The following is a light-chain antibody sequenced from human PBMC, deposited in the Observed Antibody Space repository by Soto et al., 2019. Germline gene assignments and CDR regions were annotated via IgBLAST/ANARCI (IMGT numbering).Light chain of an antibody. J-gene: IGKJ1*01. CDR2: GAS. CDR1: QSVSSN. V-gene: IGKV3-15*01. Sequence: TQSPATLSVSPGERATLSCRASQSVSSNLAWYQQKPGQAPRLLIYGASTRATGIPARFSGSGSGTEFTLTISSLQSEDFAVYYCQQYGSSGTFGQGTKVDIK. CDR3: QQYGSSGT.